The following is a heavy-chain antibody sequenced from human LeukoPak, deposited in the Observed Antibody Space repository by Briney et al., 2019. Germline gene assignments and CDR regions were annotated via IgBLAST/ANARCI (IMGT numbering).Heavy chain of an antibody. CDR1: GASIDSHSW. D-gene: IGHD1-26*01. V-gene: IGHV4/OR15-8*01. CDR2: IYHSGGA. J-gene: IGHJ4*02. Sequence: SETLSLTCAVSGASIDSHSWWSWVRQPPGKGLEWIGEIYHSGGANYKPSLKSRVTMSVDTSKNQFSLKLSSVTAADTAVYYCARGREWEPKVFDYWGQGTLVTVSS. CDR3: ARGREWEPKVFDY.